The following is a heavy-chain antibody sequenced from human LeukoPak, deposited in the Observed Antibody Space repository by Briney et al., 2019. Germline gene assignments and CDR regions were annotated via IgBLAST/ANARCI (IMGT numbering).Heavy chain of an antibody. CDR2: ISYDGSNK. J-gene: IGHJ4*02. CDR3: AKDGYGDYVGVDY. V-gene: IGHV3-30*18. Sequence: PGRSLRLSCAASGFTFSSYGMHWVRQAPGKGLEWVAVISYDGSNKYYADSVKGRFTISRDNSKNTLYLQMNSLRAEDTAVYYCAKDGYGDYVGVDYWGQGTLVTVSS. CDR1: GFTFSSYG. D-gene: IGHD4-17*01.